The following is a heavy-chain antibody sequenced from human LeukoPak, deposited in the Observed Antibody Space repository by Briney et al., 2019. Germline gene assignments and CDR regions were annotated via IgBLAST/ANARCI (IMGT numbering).Heavy chain of an antibody. Sequence: GASVKVSCKASGGTFNNYAISWVRQAPGQGLEWMGAIIPRSNAPNYEQKFHGRLTITADESTNTAYMELSSLRSEDTAIYYCARDLQGYNYFFDYWGQGALVTVSS. D-gene: IGHD5-24*01. CDR2: IIPRSNAP. CDR3: ARDLQGYNYFFDY. CDR1: GGTFNNYA. J-gene: IGHJ4*02. V-gene: IGHV1-69*01.